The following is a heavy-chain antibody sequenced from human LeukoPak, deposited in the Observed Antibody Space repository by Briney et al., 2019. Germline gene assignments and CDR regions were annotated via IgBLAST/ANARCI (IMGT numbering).Heavy chain of an antibody. V-gene: IGHV1-18*01. D-gene: IGHD6-13*01. Sequence: ASVKVSCKASGYTFTSYGISWVRQAPGQGLEWMGWISAYNGNTNYAQKLQGRVTMTTDTSTSTAYMELSSLRSEDTAVYYCARDGPSSSWYYYYYYMDVWGKGPTVTVSS. CDR1: GYTFTSYG. CDR3: ARDGPSSSWYYYYYYMDV. J-gene: IGHJ6*03. CDR2: ISAYNGNT.